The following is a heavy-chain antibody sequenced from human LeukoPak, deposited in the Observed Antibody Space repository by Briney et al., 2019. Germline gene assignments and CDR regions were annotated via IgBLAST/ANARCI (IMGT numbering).Heavy chain of an antibody. CDR2: INTDGSST. J-gene: IGHJ4*02. V-gene: IGHV3-74*01. Sequence: GVSLRLSCVVSGITFSCYWMHWVRQAPGKGLVWVSRINTDGSSTNYADSVKGRFTISRDNVKNTVYLQMNSLRAEDTAVYYCATPGIRDQYDFDLWGQGTLVTVSS. CDR1: GITFSCYW. D-gene: IGHD6-13*01. CDR3: ATPGIRDQYDFDL.